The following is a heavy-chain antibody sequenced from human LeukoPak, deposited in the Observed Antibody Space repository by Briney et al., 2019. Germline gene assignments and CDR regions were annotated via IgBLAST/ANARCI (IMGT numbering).Heavy chain of an antibody. CDR1: GFTFSSYW. J-gene: IGHJ4*02. CDR2: IKEDGSIQ. CDR3: ARDVWTGVAVSDY. Sequence: GGSLRLSCVASGFTFSSYWMTCVRQAPGKRLEWLANIKEDGSIQNYLDSVRGRFTISRDNAKTSVYLQLNSLRADDTAVYYCARDVWTGVAVSDYWGQGTLVTVSS. V-gene: IGHV3-7*01. D-gene: IGHD6-19*01.